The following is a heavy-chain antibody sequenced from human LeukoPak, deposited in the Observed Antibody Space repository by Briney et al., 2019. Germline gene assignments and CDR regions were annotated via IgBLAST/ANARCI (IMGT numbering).Heavy chain of an antibody. Sequence: PGGSLRLSCAASGFTFNNYAMNWVRQAPGKGLEWVSVISGSGRTTYYADSVKGRFTISRDNSKNTLFLQMNSLRAEDTAVYYCAKDLFDSAYPYWYFGLWGRGALVTVSS. CDR1: GFTFNNYA. V-gene: IGHV3-23*01. CDR3: AKDLFDSAYPYWYFGL. J-gene: IGHJ2*01. CDR2: ISGSGRTT. D-gene: IGHD3-9*01.